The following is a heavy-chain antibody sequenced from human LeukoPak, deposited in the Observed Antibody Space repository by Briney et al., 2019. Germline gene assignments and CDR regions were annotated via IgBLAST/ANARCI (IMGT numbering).Heavy chain of an antibody. Sequence: SETLSLTCTVSGGSISSYYWNWIRQPAGKGLEWIGRIYSSGSTNYSPSLKSRVTMSVDTSKNQFSLKLSSVTAADTAVYYCARDPSRGAFDIWGQGTMVTVSS. D-gene: IGHD2-2*01. CDR3: ARDPSRGAFDI. V-gene: IGHV4-4*07. CDR2: IYSSGST. J-gene: IGHJ3*02. CDR1: GGSISSYY.